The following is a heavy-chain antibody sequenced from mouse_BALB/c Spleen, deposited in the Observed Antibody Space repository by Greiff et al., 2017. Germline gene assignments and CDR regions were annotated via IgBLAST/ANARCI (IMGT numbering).Heavy chain of an antibody. D-gene: IGHD2-1*01. J-gene: IGHJ3*01. CDR3: ARYGNYRWFAY. CDR2: ISYSGST. V-gene: IGHV3-2*02. Sequence: EVKLMESGPGLVKPSQSLSLTCTVTGYSITSDYAWNWIRQFPGNKLEWMGYISYSGSTSYNPSLKSRISITRDTSKNQFFLQLNSVTTEDTATYYCARYGNYRWFAYWGQGTLVTVSA. CDR1: GYSITSDYA.